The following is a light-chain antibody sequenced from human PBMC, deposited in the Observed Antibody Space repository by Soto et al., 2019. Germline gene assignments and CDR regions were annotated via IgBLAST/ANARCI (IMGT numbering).Light chain of an antibody. Sequence: SYELTQPPSVSVSLGQMARITCSGEALPKKYAYWYQQKPGQFPVLVIYKDSERPSGIPERFSGSSSGTIVTLTISGVHAEDEADYYCLSADSSGTVVFGGGTKLTVL. CDR3: LSADSSGTVV. V-gene: IGLV3-16*01. CDR2: KDS. J-gene: IGLJ2*01. CDR1: ALPKKY.